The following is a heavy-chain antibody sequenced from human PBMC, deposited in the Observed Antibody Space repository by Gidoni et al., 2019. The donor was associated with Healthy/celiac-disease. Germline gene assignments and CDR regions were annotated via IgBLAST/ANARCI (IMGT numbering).Heavy chain of an antibody. CDR3: ATHSVRYYYDSSGYPRDY. V-gene: IGHV4-30-4*01. D-gene: IGHD3-22*01. CDR1: AGSISSGDYY. J-gene: IGHJ4*02. CDR2: IYYSGST. Sequence: QVQLQESGPGLVKPSQTLSLTCTVPAGSISSGDYYWSWIRQPPGKGLEWIGYIYYSGSTYYNPSLKSRVTISVDTSKNQFSLKLSSVTAADTAVYYCATHSVRYYYDSSGYPRDYWGQGTLVTVSS.